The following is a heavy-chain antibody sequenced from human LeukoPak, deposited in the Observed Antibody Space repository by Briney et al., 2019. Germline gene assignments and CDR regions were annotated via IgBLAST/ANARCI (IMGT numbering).Heavy chain of an antibody. D-gene: IGHD5-18*01. V-gene: IGHV3-11*01. CDR2: ISSSGSTI. CDR3: AGGKFSRGYSYGARYGMDV. CDR1: GFTFSDYY. Sequence: GGSLRLSCAASGFTFSDYYTSWIRQAPGKGLEWVSYISSSGSTIYYADSVKGRFTISRDNAKNSLYLQMNSLRAEDTAVYYCAGGKFSRGYSYGARYGMDVWGQGTTVTVSS. J-gene: IGHJ6*02.